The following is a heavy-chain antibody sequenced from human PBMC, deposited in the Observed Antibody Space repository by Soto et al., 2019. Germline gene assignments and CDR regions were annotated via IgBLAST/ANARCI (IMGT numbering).Heavy chain of an antibody. CDR2: ISRSGSTI. CDR1: GFTFSDYY. J-gene: IGHJ6*02. V-gene: IGHV3-11*01. CDR3: ARVFCISTSCYDWYYYYGMDV. Sequence: QVQLVESGGGLVKPGGSLRLSCAVSGFTFSDYYMSWIRQAPGKGLEWVSYISRSGSTIYNADSVKGRFTISRDNAKNSLYLQMYSLRAEDTAVYYCARVFCISTSCYDWYYYYGMDVWGQRTTVTVSS. D-gene: IGHD2-2*01.